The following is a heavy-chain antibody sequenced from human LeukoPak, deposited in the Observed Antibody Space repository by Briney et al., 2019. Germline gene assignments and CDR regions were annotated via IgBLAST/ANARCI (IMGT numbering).Heavy chain of an antibody. CDR2: INHSGST. CDR1: GGSFSGYY. V-gene: IGHV4-34*01. D-gene: IGHD3-22*01. CDR3: ARRRYYDSSGYYYVSRYFDY. Sequence: PSETLSLTCAVYGGSFSGYYWSWIRQPPGKGLEWIGEINHSGSTNYNPSLKSRVTISVDTSKNQFSLKLSSVTAADTAVYYCARRRYYDSSGYYYVSRYFDYWGQGTLVTVSS. J-gene: IGHJ4*02.